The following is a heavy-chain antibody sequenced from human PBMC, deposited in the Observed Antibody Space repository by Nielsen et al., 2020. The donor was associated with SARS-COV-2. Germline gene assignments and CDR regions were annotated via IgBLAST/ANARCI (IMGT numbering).Heavy chain of an antibody. CDR3: ARGGCSSTSCYARDYYYYGMDV. CDR2: INSDGSST. V-gene: IGHV3-74*01. D-gene: IGHD2-2*01. CDR1: GFTFSSYW. J-gene: IGHJ6*02. Sequence: GESLKISCAASGFTFSSYWMHWVRQAPGKGLVWVSRINSDGSSTSYADSVKGRFTISRDNAKNSLYLQMNSLRAEDTALYHCARGGCSSTSCYARDYYYYGMDVWGQGTTVTVSS.